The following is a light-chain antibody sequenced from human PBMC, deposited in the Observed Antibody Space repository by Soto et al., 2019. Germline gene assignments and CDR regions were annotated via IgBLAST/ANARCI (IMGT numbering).Light chain of an antibody. J-gene: IGLJ2*01. CDR2: EVS. CDR1: SSDVGGYNY. CDR3: SAFAGNSNLV. Sequence: QSALTQPPSASGSPGQSVTISCTGTSSDVGGYNYVSWYQQHPGKAPKLMISEVSKRPSGVPDRFSGSKSGTTASLTVSGLEAEDEADYYCSAFAGNSNLVFGGGTKVTVL. V-gene: IGLV2-8*01.